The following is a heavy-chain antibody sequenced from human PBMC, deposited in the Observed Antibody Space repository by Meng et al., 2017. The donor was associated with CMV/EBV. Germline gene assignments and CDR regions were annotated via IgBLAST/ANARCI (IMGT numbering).Heavy chain of an antibody. CDR2: MNPNSGNT. V-gene: IGHV1-8*01. D-gene: IGHD3-3*01. CDR3: ALKSAPRDPYYDFWSGYYTNWYLDL. J-gene: IGHJ2*01. CDR1: GYTFTSYD. Sequence: ASVKVSCKASGYTFTSYDINWVRQATGQGLEWMGWMNPNSGNTGYAQKFQGRVTMTRNTSIRTAYMELSSLRSEDTAVYYWALKSAPRDPYYDFWSGYYTNWYLDLWGRGTLVTVSS.